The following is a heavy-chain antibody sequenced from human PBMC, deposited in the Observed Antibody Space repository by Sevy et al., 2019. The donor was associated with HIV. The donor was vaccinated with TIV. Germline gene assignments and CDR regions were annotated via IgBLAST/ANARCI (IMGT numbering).Heavy chain of an antibody. V-gene: IGHV4-34*01. CDR2: INHSGST. CDR3: ARGGLVYPRGYSYGFDY. D-gene: IGHD5-18*01. J-gene: IGHJ4*02. CDR1: GGSFSGYY. Sequence: SETLSLTCAVYGGSFSGYYWSWIRQPPGKGLEWIGEINHSGSTNYNPSLKSRVTISVDTSKNQFSLKLSSVTAADTAVYYRARGGLVYPRGYSYGFDYWGQGTLVTVSS.